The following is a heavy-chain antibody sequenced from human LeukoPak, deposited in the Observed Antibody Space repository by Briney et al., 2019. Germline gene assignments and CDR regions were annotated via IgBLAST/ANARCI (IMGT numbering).Heavy chain of an antibody. CDR3: AKDRFFYDSGSKAN. CDR1: GFPFDDYG. CDR2: ISWNSGII. D-gene: IGHD3-22*01. Sequence: GGSLRLSCVASGFPFDDYGMFWVRQSPGKGLEWVSSISWNSGIIDYADSVEGRFTISRDNAKNSLYLQMNSLRVEDTAFYYCAKDRFFYDSGSKANWGQGTLVTVSS. V-gene: IGHV3-9*01. J-gene: IGHJ4*02.